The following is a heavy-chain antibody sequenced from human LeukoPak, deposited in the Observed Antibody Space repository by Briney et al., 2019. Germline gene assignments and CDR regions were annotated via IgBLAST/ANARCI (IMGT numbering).Heavy chain of an antibody. J-gene: IGHJ6*02. Sequence: GGSLRLSCAASGFTFSSYAMHWVRQAPGKGLEYVSTISSNGGSTYYADSVKGRFTISRDNSKNTLYLQMGSPRAEDMAVYYCARGDYGMDVWGQGTTVTVSS. CDR2: ISSNGGST. CDR1: GFTFSSYA. CDR3: ARGDYGMDV. V-gene: IGHV3-64*02. D-gene: IGHD3-10*01.